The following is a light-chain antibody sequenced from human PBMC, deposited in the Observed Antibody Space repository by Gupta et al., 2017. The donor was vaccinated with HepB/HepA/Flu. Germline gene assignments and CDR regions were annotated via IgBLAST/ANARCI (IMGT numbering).Light chain of an antibody. CDR1: HLGDKY. CDR2: KDY. J-gene: IGLJ1*01. CDR3: QAWDSSTSV. Sequence: SSELTQPPSVSVSPVQPASITCSGDHLGDKYACWYQQKPGQSPVLVIYKDYKRSAGIPERCSGSNSGNTATLTIRGTQAMDEDDYDFQAWDSSTSVFGTGTKVTVL. V-gene: IGLV3-1*01.